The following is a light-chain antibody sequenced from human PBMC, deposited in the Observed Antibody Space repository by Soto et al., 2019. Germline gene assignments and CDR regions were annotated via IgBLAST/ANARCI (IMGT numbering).Light chain of an antibody. J-gene: IGKJ2*01. CDR3: QQYGSSPYT. V-gene: IGKV3-20*01. CDR2: GAS. Sequence: EIVLTQSPGTLSLSPGERATLSCRASQSVSSSYLARYQQKPGQAPRHLIYGASSRATGIPDRFSGSGSGTDFTLTISRLEPEDFAVYYCQQYGSSPYTFGQATKLEIK. CDR1: QSVSSSY.